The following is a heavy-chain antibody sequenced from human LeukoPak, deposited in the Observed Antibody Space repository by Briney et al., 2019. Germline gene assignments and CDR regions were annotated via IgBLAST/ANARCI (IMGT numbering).Heavy chain of an antibody. CDR1: GFTFSSYW. CDR2: IKHDGSEK. Sequence: GGSLRLSCAASGFTFSSYWMAWVRQAPGKGLEWVANIKHDGSEKYYVDSVKGRFTISRDNAKNSLYLQMNRLRAEDTAVYYCARDSPVYSGYDRLGYWGQGTLVTVSS. D-gene: IGHD5-12*01. V-gene: IGHV3-7*01. CDR3: ARDSPVYSGYDRLGY. J-gene: IGHJ4*02.